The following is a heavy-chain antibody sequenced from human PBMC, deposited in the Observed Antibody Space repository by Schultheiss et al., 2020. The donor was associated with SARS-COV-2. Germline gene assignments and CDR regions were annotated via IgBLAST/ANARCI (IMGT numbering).Heavy chain of an antibody. CDR3: AKVAGGVRDY. V-gene: IGHV3-30*18. CDR2: ISYDGSNK. D-gene: IGHD3-10*01. J-gene: IGHJ4*02. Sequence: GGSLRLSCAASGFTFSSYGMHWVRQAPGKGLEWVAVISYDGSNKYYADSVKGRFTISRDNSKNTLYLQMNSLRAEDTAVYYCAKVAGGVRDYWGQGTLVTVAS. CDR1: GFTFSSYG.